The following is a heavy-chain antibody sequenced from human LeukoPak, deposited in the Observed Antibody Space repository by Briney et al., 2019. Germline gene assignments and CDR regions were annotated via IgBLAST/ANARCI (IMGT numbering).Heavy chain of an antibody. CDR2: MNPNSGNT. CDR3: ARVPRYCTNGVCYWGEPQE. J-gene: IGHJ4*02. Sequence: GASVKVSCKASGYTFTSYDINWVRQATGPGLEWMGWMNPNSGNTGYAQKFQGRVTMTRNTSISTAYMELSSLRSEDTAVYYCARVPRYCTNGVCYWGEPQEWGQGTLVTVSS. CDR1: GYTFTSYD. D-gene: IGHD2-8*01. V-gene: IGHV1-8*01.